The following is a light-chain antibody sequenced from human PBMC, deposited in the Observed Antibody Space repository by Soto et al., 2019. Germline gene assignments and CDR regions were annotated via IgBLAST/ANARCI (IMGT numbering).Light chain of an antibody. Sequence: VFTQSPATLSLSPGERATISCRASQSVSSYLAWYQQKPGQAPRLLIYDASNRATGIPARFSGSGSGTDFTLTISSLEPEDFAVYYCQQRSNWPPTFGQGTKVDIK. CDR2: DAS. V-gene: IGKV3-11*01. CDR3: QQRSNWPPT. CDR1: QSVSSY. J-gene: IGKJ1*01.